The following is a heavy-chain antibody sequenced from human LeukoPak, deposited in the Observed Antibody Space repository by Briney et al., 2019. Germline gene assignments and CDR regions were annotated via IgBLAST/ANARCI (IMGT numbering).Heavy chain of an antibody. CDR1: GFTVSSHS. Sequence: GGSLRLSCAASGFTVSSHSMSWVRQAPGKGLEWVSVIYSAGFTYCADSVKGRFAISRDNSKNTLYLQMNSLRAEDTALYHCARADSNGWSNYWGQGTLVTVSS. J-gene: IGHJ4*02. D-gene: IGHD6-19*01. V-gene: IGHV3-53*01. CDR3: ARADSNGWSNY. CDR2: IYSAGFT.